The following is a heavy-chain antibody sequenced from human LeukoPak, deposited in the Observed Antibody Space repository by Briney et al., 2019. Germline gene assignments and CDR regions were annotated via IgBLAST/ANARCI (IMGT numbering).Heavy chain of an antibody. V-gene: IGHV3-21*01. D-gene: IGHD4/OR15-4a*01. Sequence: PGGSLRLSCAVSGFTFSSYSMNWVRQAPGKGLEWVSSISSGSSYTYYADSVKGRFTISRDNSKNIVFLQMNDLRTEDTAFYYCTRDSANYHFAYWGQGALVTVSS. CDR1: GFTFSSYS. CDR2: ISSGSSYT. J-gene: IGHJ4*02. CDR3: TRDSANYHFAY.